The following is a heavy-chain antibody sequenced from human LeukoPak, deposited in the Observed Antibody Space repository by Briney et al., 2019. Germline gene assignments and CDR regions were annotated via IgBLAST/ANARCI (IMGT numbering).Heavy chain of an antibody. D-gene: IGHD3-22*01. CDR3: ARGGRGSAAVVAPRSLDI. J-gene: IGHJ3*02. Sequence: GGSLRLSCAASGFTFGSYWMTWVRQAPGKGLEWVSVTYTGGNSYYADSVKGRFIISRDISKNTLYLQMNSLRAEDSALYYCARGGRGSAAVVAPRSLDIWGQGTMVTVSS. CDR1: GFTFGSYW. CDR2: TYTGGNS. V-gene: IGHV3-53*01.